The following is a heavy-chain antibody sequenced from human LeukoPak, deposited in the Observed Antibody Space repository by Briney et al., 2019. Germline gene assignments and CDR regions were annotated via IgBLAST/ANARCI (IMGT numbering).Heavy chain of an antibody. Sequence: GGSLRLSCAASGFTFSSYSMNWVRQAPGKGLERVSYISYSSSTIYYADSVKGRFTISRDNAKNSLYLQMNSLRAEDTAVYYCARRGASSGGLDYWGQGTLVTVSS. CDR1: GFTFSSYS. J-gene: IGHJ4*02. CDR2: ISYSSSTI. CDR3: ARRGASSGGLDY. D-gene: IGHD6-19*01. V-gene: IGHV3-48*01.